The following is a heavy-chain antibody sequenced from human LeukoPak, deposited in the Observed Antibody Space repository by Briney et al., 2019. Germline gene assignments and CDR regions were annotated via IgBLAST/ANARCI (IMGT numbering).Heavy chain of an antibody. V-gene: IGHV3-7*03. CDR2: IKPDGTEK. CDR3: AKEDEKFDY. J-gene: IGHJ4*02. CDR1: GFTFTTYW. Sequence: GGSPRLSCATSGFTFTTYWMNWVRQAPGKGLEWVANIKPDGTEKFYGDSVKGRFTISRDNAKNSLFLQMDSLRAEDTAVYYCAKEDEKFDYWGQGTLVTVSS.